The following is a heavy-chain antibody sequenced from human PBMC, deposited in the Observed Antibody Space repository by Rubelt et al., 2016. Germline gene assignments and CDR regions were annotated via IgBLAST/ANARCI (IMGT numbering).Heavy chain of an antibody. D-gene: IGHD3-16*02. CDR2: INHSGST. CDR1: GGSFSGYY. Sequence: QVQLQQWGAGLLKPSETLSLTCAVYGGSFSGYYWSWIRQPPGKGLEWIGEINHSGSTNYNPSLKSRVTISVDTSKNQFSLKLSSVTAADTAVYYCARGGYVWGSYRPSDYWGQGTLVTVSS. CDR3: ARGGYVWGSYRPSDY. V-gene: IGHV4-34*01. J-gene: IGHJ4*02.